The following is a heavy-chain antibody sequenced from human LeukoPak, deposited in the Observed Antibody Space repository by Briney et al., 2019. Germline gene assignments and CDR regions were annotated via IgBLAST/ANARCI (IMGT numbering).Heavy chain of an antibody. V-gene: IGHV4-39*01. J-gene: IGHJ6*03. CDR2: IYYSGST. CDR3: ARKGPYYYMDV. CDR1: GGSISISSYY. Sequence: SETLSLTCTVSGGSISISSYYWGWIRQPPGKGLEWIGSIYYSGSTYYNPSLKSRVTISVDTSKNQFSLKLSSVTAADTAVYYCARKGPYYYMDVWGKGTTVTVSS.